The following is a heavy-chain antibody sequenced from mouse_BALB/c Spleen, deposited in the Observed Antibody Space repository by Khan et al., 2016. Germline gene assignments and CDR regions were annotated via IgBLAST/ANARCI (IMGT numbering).Heavy chain of an antibody. CDR3: ATNYGQDAMDY. CDR1: GFSLTSYG. D-gene: IGHD1-1*02. CDR2: IWAGGST. V-gene: IGHV2-9*02. J-gene: IGHJ4*01. Sequence: QVQLKESGPGLVAPSQSLSITCTVSGFSLTSYGVHGVRQPPGKGLEWMGVIWAGGSTNYNSARKSRLSISKDNSKSHDFLKMISLLTDDTAIYYCATNYGQDAMDYWGQGTSVTVSS.